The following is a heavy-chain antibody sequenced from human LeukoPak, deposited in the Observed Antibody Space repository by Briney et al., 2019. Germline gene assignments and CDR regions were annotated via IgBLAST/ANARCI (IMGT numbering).Heavy chain of an antibody. D-gene: IGHD1-26*01. CDR1: GYSISSGYY. CDR3: ARGRDRSKAGDR. Sequence: SETLSLTCAVSGYSISSGYYCSWIRQPPGKGLEWIGEIHPSGIFYYNSSLVSRVSTSIDTSKSQFSLRLTSVTAADTAFYYCARGRDRSKAGDRWGQGSLVTVSS. CDR2: IHPSGIF. J-gene: IGHJ5*02. V-gene: IGHV4-38-2*01.